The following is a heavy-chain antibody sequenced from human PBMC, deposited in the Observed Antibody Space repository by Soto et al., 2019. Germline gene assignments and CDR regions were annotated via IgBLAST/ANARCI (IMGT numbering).Heavy chain of an antibody. CDR1: GFTFSDYA. Sequence: GGSLRLSCTASGFTFSDYAMTWVRQAPGKGLEWVSTISGGSSVTYYGDSVKGRFTISRDNAKKTLFLQLNRLSAEDTATYYCAKVLSKNYYYPFDFWGQGTQVTVSS. D-gene: IGHD3-10*01. V-gene: IGHV3-23*01. CDR2: ISGGSSVT. CDR3: AKVLSKNYYYPFDF. J-gene: IGHJ4*02.